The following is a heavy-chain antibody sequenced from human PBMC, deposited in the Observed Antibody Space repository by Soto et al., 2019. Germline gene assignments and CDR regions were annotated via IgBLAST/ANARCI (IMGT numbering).Heavy chain of an antibody. CDR1: GGSISPYY. CDR3: ARTVLGPDLLADSFVDYYYMDV. D-gene: IGHD3-9*01. V-gene: IGHV4-59*08. J-gene: IGHJ6*03. CDR2: VYYTGNT. Sequence: PSETLSLTCTVSGGSISPYYWSWIRQPPGKGLEWIGYVYYTGNTSYNPSLKRRVTISVGSSRGQFSLRLNSVTAADTAVYYCARTVLGPDLLADSFVDYYYMDVWGQGTTVTVSS.